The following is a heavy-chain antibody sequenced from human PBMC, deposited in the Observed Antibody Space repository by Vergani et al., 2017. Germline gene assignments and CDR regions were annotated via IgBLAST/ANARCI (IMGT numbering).Heavy chain of an antibody. J-gene: IGHJ4*02. Sequence: EVQLLESGGGLVQPGGSLRLSCAASGFTFFNHAMTWVRQAPGKGLEWVSGVVGSGSTTYYADSVKGRFTISRDNSKKTLYLQMNSLRGEDTAVYYCARATTSYYYDAGDYWGQGTLVTVSS. V-gene: IGHV3-23*05. CDR3: ARATTSYYYDAGDY. CDR1: GFTFFNHA. CDR2: VVGSGSTT. D-gene: IGHD3-22*01.